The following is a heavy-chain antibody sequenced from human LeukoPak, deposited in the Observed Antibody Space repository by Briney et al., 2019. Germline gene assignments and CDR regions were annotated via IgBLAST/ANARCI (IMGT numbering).Heavy chain of an antibody. D-gene: IGHD6-19*01. Sequence: GGSLRLSCAASGFTFSSYAMSWVRQAPGKGLEWVANIKQDGSEKYYVDSVKGRFTISRDNAKNSLYLQMNSLRAEDTAMFYCARETGITVAGTRWLDPWGQGTLVTVSS. CDR2: IKQDGSEK. CDR3: ARETGITVAGTRWLDP. V-gene: IGHV3-7*01. J-gene: IGHJ5*02. CDR1: GFTFSSYA.